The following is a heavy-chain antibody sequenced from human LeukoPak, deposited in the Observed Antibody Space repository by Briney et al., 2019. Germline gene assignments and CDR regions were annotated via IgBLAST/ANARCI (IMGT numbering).Heavy chain of an antibody. CDR2: IKEDGSEK. D-gene: IGHD3-22*01. Sequence: PGGSLRLSCAASEFTFRSYWMSWVRLAPGKGLEWVASIKEDGSEKFYVGSVKGRFTISRDNAKNSLFLQMNSLRAEDTAVYYCARRKYYSDSSGYYYVHYCYGLDVWGQGTTVIVSS. J-gene: IGHJ6*02. CDR3: ARRKYYSDSSGYYYVHYCYGLDV. V-gene: IGHV3-7*01. CDR1: EFTFRSYW.